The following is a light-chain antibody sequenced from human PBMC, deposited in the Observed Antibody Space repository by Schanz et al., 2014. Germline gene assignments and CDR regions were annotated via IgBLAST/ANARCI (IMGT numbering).Light chain of an antibody. V-gene: IGLV2-14*01. CDR2: DVS. CDR1: SSDVGSYNR. CDR3: SSYTTTASQV. Sequence: QSALTQPPSVSGSPGQSVTISCTGTSSDVGSYNRVSWYQQHPGKAPKLMIYDVSNRPSGVSNRFSGSKSGNTASLTISGLQVDDEADYSCSSYTTTASQVFGGGTKLTVL. J-gene: IGLJ3*02.